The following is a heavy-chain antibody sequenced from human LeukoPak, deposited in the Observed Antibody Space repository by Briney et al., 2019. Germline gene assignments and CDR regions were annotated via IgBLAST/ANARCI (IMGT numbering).Heavy chain of an antibody. Sequence: SETLSLTCAVYGGSFSGYYWSWIRQPPGKGLEWIGEVNHSGSTNYNPSLKSRVTISVDTSKSQFSLKLSSVTAADTAVFHCARGRGAVAGYFDYWGQGALVTVSS. CDR2: VNHSGST. V-gene: IGHV4-34*01. D-gene: IGHD6-19*01. CDR1: GGSFSGYY. J-gene: IGHJ4*02. CDR3: ARGRGAVAGYFDY.